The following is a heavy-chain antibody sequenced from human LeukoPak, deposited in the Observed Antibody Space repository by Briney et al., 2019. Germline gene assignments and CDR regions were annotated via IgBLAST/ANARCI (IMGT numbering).Heavy chain of an antibody. CDR1: GFTFSDHY. J-gene: IGHJ6*03. CDR2: SRNKANSYST. CDR3: VRCRGGYSYYYYYYYMDV. D-gene: IGHD5-24*01. V-gene: IGHV3-72*01. Sequence: GGSLRLSCAASGFTFSDHYMDWVRQAPGKGLEWVARSRNKANSYSTEYAASVEGRFTVSRDDSKDSLYLQMDSLKVEDTAVYYCVRCRGGYSYYYYYYYMDVWGSGTTVTVSS.